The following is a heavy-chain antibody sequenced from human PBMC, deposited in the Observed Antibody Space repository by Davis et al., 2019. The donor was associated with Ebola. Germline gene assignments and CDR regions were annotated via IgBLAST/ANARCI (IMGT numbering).Heavy chain of an antibody. D-gene: IGHD3-22*01. CDR3: ARHNTYYYDSSGYSSHWYFDL. CDR2: IYYSGST. CDR1: GDSITNRNW. Sequence: MPSETLSLTCSVSGDSITNRNWWSWVRQPPGKGLEWIGSIYYSGSTYYNPSLKSRVTISVDTSKNQFSLKLSSVTAADTAVYYCARHNTYYYDSSGYSSHWYFDLWGRGTLVTVSS. V-gene: IGHV4-39*01. J-gene: IGHJ2*01.